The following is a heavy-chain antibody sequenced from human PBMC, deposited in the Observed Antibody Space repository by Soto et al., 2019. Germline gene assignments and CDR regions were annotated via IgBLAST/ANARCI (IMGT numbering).Heavy chain of an antibody. J-gene: IGHJ6*02. Sequence: GGSLRLSCAASGFTFSSYSMNWVRQAPGKGLEWVSSISSSSSYIYYADSVKGRFTISRDNAKNSLYLQTNSLRAEDTAVYYCARGITMVRGVIGGMDVWGQGTTVTVSS. CDR2: ISSSSSYI. CDR1: GFTFSSYS. CDR3: ARGITMVRGVIGGMDV. V-gene: IGHV3-21*01. D-gene: IGHD3-10*01.